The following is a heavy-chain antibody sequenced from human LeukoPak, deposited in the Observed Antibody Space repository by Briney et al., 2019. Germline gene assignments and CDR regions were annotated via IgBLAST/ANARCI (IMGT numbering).Heavy chain of an antibody. J-gene: IGHJ6*03. CDR2: INPNSGGT. V-gene: IGHV1-2*02. CDR1: GYTFTGYC. Sequence: ASVKVSCKTSGYTFTGYCLHWVRQAPGQGLEWMGWINPNSGGTNYAQKFQGRVTMTRDTSFSTAYMELSRLRSEDTAVYYCARGPVCSNTSCRYYYMDVWGKGTTVTIS. CDR3: ARGPVCSNTSCRYYYMDV. D-gene: IGHD2-2*01.